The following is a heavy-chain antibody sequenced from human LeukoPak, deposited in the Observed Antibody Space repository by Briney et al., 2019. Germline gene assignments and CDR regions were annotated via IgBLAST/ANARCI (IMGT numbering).Heavy chain of an antibody. D-gene: IGHD6-19*01. J-gene: IGHJ4*02. CDR3: AKATGYASGWYNY. CDR2: ISGSGGTT. Sequence: GGSLCLSCAAYAFTFSSDALSWVRQVSGKGLEWVSGISGSGGTTYYADSVKGRFTISRDNSKNTLYLQMTSLTAENMSLYYCAKATGYASGWYNYWGQGSLVTVSS. V-gene: IGHV3-23*01. CDR1: AFTFSSDA.